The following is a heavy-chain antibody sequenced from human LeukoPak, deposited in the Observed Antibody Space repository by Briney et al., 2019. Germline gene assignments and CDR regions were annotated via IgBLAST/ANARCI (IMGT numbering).Heavy chain of an antibody. Sequence: PGGSLRLSCAASGFSVSSSYMSWVRQAPGKGLEWVSVIYSGGNKYYADFVKGRFTISRDNFKNSLFLQMTSLRAEDTALYYCVYGDFVRTVNYFDYWGQGTLVTVSS. CDR1: GFSVSSSY. CDR3: VYGDFVRTVNYFDY. V-gene: IGHV3-66*01. J-gene: IGHJ4*02. D-gene: IGHD4-17*01. CDR2: IYSGGNK.